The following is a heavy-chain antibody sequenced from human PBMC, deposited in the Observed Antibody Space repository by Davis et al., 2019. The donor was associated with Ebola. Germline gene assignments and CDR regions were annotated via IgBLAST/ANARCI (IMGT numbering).Heavy chain of an antibody. J-gene: IGHJ4*02. D-gene: IGHD6-13*01. CDR1: GFNFNNYG. CDR2: IWDDGSDK. V-gene: IGHV3-33*06. CDR3: AKETRWYGGYYFDS. Sequence: PGGSLRLSCAASGFNFNNYGMHWVRQAPGKGLEWVAVIWDDGSDKYYANSVKGRFAISRDNSKNTLFLQLNSLRGEDTAVYHCAKETRWYGGYYFDSWGQGTLVTVSS.